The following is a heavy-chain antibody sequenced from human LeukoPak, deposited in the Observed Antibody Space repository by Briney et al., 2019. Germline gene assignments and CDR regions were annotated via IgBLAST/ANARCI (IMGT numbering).Heavy chain of an antibody. CDR1: GFIFDNYA. D-gene: IGHD6-19*01. Sequence: GGSLRLSCAAPGFIFDNYAIHWVRQAPGKGLEGVSLISGDGGSTFYADSVRGRFTISRDNTRKSLSLQMSSLRSEDTALYYCARESETSGWYDYWGQGTLVTVSS. CDR2: ISGDGGST. CDR3: ARESETSGWYDY. V-gene: IGHV3-43*02. J-gene: IGHJ4*02.